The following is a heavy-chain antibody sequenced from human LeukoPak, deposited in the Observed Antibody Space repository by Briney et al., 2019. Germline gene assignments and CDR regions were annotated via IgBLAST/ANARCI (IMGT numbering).Heavy chain of an antibody. D-gene: IGHD1-26*01. CDR1: GFTFSSYA. CDR3: ARGLDVGATSFYFDY. J-gene: IGHJ4*02. Sequence: PGGSLRLSCAASGFTFSSYAMSWVRQAPGKGLEWVSAISGSGGSTYYADSVKGRFTISRDNSKNTLYLQMNSLRAEDTAVYYCARGLDVGATSFYFDYWGQGTLVTVSS. CDR2: ISGSGGST. V-gene: IGHV3-23*01.